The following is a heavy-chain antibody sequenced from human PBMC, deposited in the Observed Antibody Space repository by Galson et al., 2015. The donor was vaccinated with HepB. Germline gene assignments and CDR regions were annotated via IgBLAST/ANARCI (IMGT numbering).Heavy chain of an antibody. CDR2: FDPEDAET. CDR3: ATDLHNYDSSGYFTV. D-gene: IGHD3-22*01. J-gene: IGHJ4*02. Sequence: SVKVSCKVSGYTLTKLSIHWVRQAPGKGLEWMGGFDPEDAETIYAQKFQGRVTMTEDTSTDTAYMELSSLRSEDTAVYSCATDLHNYDSSGYFTVWGQGTLVTVSS. V-gene: IGHV1-24*01. CDR1: GYTLTKLS.